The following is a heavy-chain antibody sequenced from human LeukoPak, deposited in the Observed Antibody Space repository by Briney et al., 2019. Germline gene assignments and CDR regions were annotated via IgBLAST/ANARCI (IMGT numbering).Heavy chain of an antibody. CDR3: ARDHYGGYAYSDY. J-gene: IGHJ4*02. CDR1: GFTLTTYE. V-gene: IGHV3-48*03. CDR2: ITGNGKTI. Sequence: PGGSLRLSCAASGFTLTTYEMNWVRQAPGKGLEWISYITGNGKTILYADSVKGRFTLSRDNAKNTLYLQMNSLRAEDTAVYYCARDHYGGYAYSDYWGQGALVIVSS. D-gene: IGHD5-12*01.